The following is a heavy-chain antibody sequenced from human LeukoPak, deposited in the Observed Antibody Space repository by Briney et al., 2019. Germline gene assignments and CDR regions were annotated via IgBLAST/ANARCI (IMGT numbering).Heavy chain of an antibody. V-gene: IGHV3-30-3*01. Sequence: GGSLRLSCAASGFTFSSYAMHWVRQAPGKGLEWVAVISYDGSNKYYADSVKGRFTISRDNSKNTLYLQMNSLRAEDTAVYYCARGAGGRTHGDYYYYYGMDVWGQGTTVTVSS. D-gene: IGHD4-17*01. J-gene: IGHJ6*02. CDR3: ARGAGGRTHGDYYYYYGMDV. CDR2: ISYDGSNK. CDR1: GFTFSSYA.